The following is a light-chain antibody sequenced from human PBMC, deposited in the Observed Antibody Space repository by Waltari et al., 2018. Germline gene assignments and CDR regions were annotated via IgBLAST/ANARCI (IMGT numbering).Light chain of an antibody. CDR3: QQSSQWPRRT. V-gene: IGKV3D-15*01. Sequence: EIVMTQSPVNMSVSPGEGVTLPCTASESVGTDVAWYRHKPGQPPRLLIYFGSTRATGVPARISGSGSGTDFSLTISSLESEDFAVYYCQQSSQWPRRTFGQGTKLE. J-gene: IGKJ2*01. CDR1: ESVGTD. CDR2: FGS.